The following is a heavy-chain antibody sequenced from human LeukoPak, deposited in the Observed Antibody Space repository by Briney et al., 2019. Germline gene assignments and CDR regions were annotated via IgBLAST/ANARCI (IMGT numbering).Heavy chain of an antibody. CDR3: AKSSGSYLYYFDY. Sequence: GGSLRLSCVASGFTFSSYAMSWVRQAPGKGLEWVSAISGSGGSTFYADSVKGRFTISRDNSKNTLYLQMNSLRAEDTAVYSCAKSSGSYLYYFDYWGQGTLVTVSS. CDR2: ISGSGGST. V-gene: IGHV3-23*01. J-gene: IGHJ4*02. CDR1: GFTFSSYA. D-gene: IGHD3-10*01.